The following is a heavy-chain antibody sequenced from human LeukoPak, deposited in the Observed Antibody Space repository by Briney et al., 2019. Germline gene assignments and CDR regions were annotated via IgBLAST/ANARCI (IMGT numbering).Heavy chain of an antibody. V-gene: IGHV3-7*01. CDR1: GFTFSSYW. CDR2: IKQDGSEK. J-gene: IGHJ4*02. CDR3: ARGGLLWFGELLSPDY. Sequence: GGSLRLSCAASGFTFSSYWMSWVRQAPGKGLEWVANIKQDGSEKYYVDSMKGRFTISRDNAKNSLYLQMNSLRAEDTAVYYCARGGLLWFGELLSPDYWGQGTLVTVSS. D-gene: IGHD3-10*01.